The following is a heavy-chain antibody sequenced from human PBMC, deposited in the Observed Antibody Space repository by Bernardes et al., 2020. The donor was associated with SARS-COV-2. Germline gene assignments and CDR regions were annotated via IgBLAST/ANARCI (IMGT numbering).Heavy chain of an antibody. CDR2: INHSGST. D-gene: IGHD3-3*01. J-gene: IGHJ6*02. CDR1: GGSFSGYY. V-gene: IGHV4-34*01. CDR3: ARGPRDVITIFGVVIPDGMDV. Sequence: SETLSLTCAVYGGSFSGYYWSWIRQPPGKGLEWIGEINHSGSTNYNPSLKSRVTISVDTSKNQFSLKLSSVTAADTAVYYCARGPRDVITIFGVVIPDGMDVWGQGTTVTVSS.